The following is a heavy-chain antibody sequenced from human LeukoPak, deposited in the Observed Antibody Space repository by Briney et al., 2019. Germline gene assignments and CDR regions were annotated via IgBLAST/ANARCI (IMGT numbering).Heavy chain of an antibody. V-gene: IGHV1-18*01. CDR1: GYTFTSYG. CDR2: ISAYNGNT. J-gene: IGHJ4*02. Sequence: ASVKVSCKASGYTFTSYGISWVRQAPGQGLEWMGWISAYNGNTNYAQKLQGRVTMTTDTSTSTAYMELRSLRSDDTAVYYCARVGGYYYDSSGYYFGLYCFDYWGQGTLVTVSS. D-gene: IGHD3-22*01. CDR3: ARVGGYYYDSSGYYFGLYCFDY.